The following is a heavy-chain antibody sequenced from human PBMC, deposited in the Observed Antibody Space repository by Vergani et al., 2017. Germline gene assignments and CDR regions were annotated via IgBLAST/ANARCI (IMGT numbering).Heavy chain of an antibody. Sequence: QVQLVQSGAEVKKPGSSVKVSCKASGGTFSSYAISWVRQAPGQGLEWMGRIIPIFVTASYAQKFQGRVAITADESTNTAYMELYSLRSEDTAVYFCATSYXYGLGSYPYGMDVWGQGTTVTVSS. CDR1: GGTFSSYA. J-gene: IGHJ6*02. D-gene: IGHD3-10*01. V-gene: IGHV1-69*13. CDR2: IIPIFVTA. CDR3: ATSYXYGLGSYPYGMDV.